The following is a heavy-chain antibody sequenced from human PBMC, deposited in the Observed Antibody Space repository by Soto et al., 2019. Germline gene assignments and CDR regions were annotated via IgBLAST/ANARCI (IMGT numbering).Heavy chain of an antibody. V-gene: IGHV3-13*01. Sequence: GGSLRLSCAASGFTFSSYDMHWVRQATGKGLEWVSAIGTAGDTYYPGSVKGRFTISRENAKNSLYLHMNSLRAGDTAVYYCARAYSSSPEGAYYFDYWGQGTLVTVSS. CDR3: ARAYSSSPEGAYYFDY. D-gene: IGHD6-6*01. J-gene: IGHJ4*02. CDR2: IGTAGDT. CDR1: GFTFSSYD.